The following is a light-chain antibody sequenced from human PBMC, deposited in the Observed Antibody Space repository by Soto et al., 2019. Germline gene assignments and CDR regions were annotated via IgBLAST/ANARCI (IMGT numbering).Light chain of an antibody. CDR1: SSDVGGYDF. J-gene: IGLJ3*02. CDR2: DVS. CDR3: CSYAGTYTLV. V-gene: IGLV2-11*01. Sequence: QSALTQPRSVSGSPGQSVTISCTGSSSDVGGYDFVSWYQQHPGKAPKLMISDVSERPSGVPDRFSGSKSANTASLTISGLQAEDEADYYGCSYAGTYTLVFGGGNKVTVL.